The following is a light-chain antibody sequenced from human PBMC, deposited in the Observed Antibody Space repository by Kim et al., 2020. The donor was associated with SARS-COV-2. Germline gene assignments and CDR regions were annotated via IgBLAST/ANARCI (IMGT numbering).Light chain of an antibody. CDR2: AAS. Sequence: DIQMTQSPSSLSASVGDRVTITCRASQGISNHLAWFQQKPGKAPKSLIYAASSLHSGVPSKFSGSGSGTDFTLTISSLQPEDFATYYCQQYNRYPLTFGGGTKVDIK. V-gene: IGKV1-16*02. CDR3: QQYNRYPLT. J-gene: IGKJ4*01. CDR1: QGISNH.